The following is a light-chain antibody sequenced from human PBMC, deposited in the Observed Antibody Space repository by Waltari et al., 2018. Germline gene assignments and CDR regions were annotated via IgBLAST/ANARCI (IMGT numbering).Light chain of an antibody. Sequence: DIQMTQSPSSLSASVGDRVTITCQASQDITNYLNWYQQKPGKAPKLQIYDASNLETGVPSRFSGSGSGTDFTFTISSLQPEDAATYYCQHYYNFPWTFGQGTKVEIK. J-gene: IGKJ1*01. CDR2: DAS. CDR3: QHYYNFPWT. CDR1: QDITNY. V-gene: IGKV1-33*01.